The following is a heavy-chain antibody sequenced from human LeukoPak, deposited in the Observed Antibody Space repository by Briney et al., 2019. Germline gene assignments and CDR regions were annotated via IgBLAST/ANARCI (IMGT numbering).Heavy chain of an antibody. Sequence: NPSETLSLTCTVSGGSISNNNYYWGWVRQPPGKGLEWIGSIYYSGSTYYNPSLTSLKSRVTISVDTSKNQFSLRLSSVTAADTAVYYCARRSVYYDILTADLPHFYFDYWGQGTLVTVSS. CDR1: GGSISNNNYY. V-gene: IGHV4-39*01. CDR2: IYYSGST. D-gene: IGHD3-9*01. CDR3: ARRSVYYDILTADLPHFYFDY. J-gene: IGHJ4*02.